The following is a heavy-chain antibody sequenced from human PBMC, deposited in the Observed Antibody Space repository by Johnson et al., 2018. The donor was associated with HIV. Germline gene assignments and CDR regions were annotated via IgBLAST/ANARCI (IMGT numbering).Heavy chain of an antibody. CDR3: AKVRLAGRSGSYFPDAFDI. CDR1: GFTFDDYT. Sequence: VQLVESGGVVVQPGGSLRLSCAASGFTFDDYTMHWVRQALGKGLEWVSLISWDGGSTYYADSVKGRFTISRDNSKNSLYLQMNSLRTEDTALYYCAKVRLAGRSGSYFPDAFDIWCQGTMVTVSS. D-gene: IGHD1-26*01. J-gene: IGHJ3*02. V-gene: IGHV3-43*01. CDR2: ISWDGGST.